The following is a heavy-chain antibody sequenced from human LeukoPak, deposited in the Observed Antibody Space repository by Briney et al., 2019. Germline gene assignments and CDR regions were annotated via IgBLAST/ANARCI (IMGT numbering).Heavy chain of an antibody. CDR1: GFTFSSYA. CDR2: ISGSGGST. V-gene: IGHV3-23*01. Sequence: GGSLRLSCAASGFTFSSYAMSWVRQAPGKGLEWVSAISGSGGSTYYADSVKGRFTISRDNSKNTLYLQMNSPRAEDTAVYYCAMQNYYDSSGYYLSISRFDYWGQGTLVTVSS. J-gene: IGHJ4*02. CDR3: AMQNYYDSSGYYLSISRFDY. D-gene: IGHD3-22*01.